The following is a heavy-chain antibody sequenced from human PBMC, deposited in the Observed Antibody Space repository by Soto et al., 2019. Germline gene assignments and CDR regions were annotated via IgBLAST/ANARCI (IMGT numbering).Heavy chain of an antibody. V-gene: IGHV3-30-3*01. CDR3: ARGRHILTGYYRDLNYGMDV. D-gene: IGHD3-9*01. Sequence: GGPHRLSCAASGCNISSYAMHRVSQAPGKGLEWVAVISYDGSNKYYADSVKGRFTISRDNSRNTLYLQMNSLRAEDTAVYYCARGRHILTGYYRDLNYGMDVWGQGTTVTVSS. CDR1: GCNISSYA. J-gene: IGHJ6*02. CDR2: ISYDGSNK.